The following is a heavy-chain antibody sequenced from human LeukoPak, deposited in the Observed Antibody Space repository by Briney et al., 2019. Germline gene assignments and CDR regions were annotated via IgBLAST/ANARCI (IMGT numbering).Heavy chain of an antibody. CDR1: GYTFTDYF. J-gene: IGHJ4*02. Sequence: ASVKVSCKASGYTFTDYFRHWVRQAPGQGLEWMGRINPKSGSTNYAQNFQGRVTMTTDTSITSAYMELSRLTSDDTAVYFCARLLTDFDCWGQGSLVTVSS. D-gene: IGHD1-26*01. CDR3: ARLLTDFDC. CDR2: INPKSGST. V-gene: IGHV1-2*06.